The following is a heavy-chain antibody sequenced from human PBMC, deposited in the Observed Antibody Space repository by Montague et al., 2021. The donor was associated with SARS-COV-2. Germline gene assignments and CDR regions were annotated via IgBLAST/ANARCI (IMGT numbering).Heavy chain of an antibody. CDR3: ARHITGSGNAFDI. D-gene: IGHD3-10*01. J-gene: IGHJ3*02. V-gene: IGHV4-39*01. CDR2: ISYSGST. Sequence: SETLSPTCTVSGGSISSTSYYWGWIREPPGKGLEWIGSISYSGSTYYKSSLKSRVTISIDTSKNQFSLRLSSVTAADTAVYYCARHITGSGNAFDIWGQGTMVTASS. CDR1: GGSISSTSYY.